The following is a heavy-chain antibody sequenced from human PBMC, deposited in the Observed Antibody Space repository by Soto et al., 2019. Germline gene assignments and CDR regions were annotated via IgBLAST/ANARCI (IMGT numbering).Heavy chain of an antibody. Sequence: GGSLRLTCAASGFTFICYAMSWLRQAPGKGLEWVSAISGSGGSTYYADSVKGRFTISRDNSKNTLYLQMNSLRAEDTAVYYCASKFGELLADAFDIWGQGTVVTVS. J-gene: IGHJ3*02. D-gene: IGHD3-10*01. V-gene: IGHV3-23*01. CDR3: ASKFGELLADAFDI. CDR2: ISGSGGST. CDR1: GFTFICYA.